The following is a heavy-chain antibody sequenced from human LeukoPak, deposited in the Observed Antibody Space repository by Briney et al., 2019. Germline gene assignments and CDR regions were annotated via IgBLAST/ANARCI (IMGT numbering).Heavy chain of an antibody. CDR2: ISYDGSNK. V-gene: IGHV3-30*04. CDR3: ARALIAAAGAGLDY. J-gene: IGHJ4*02. Sequence: PGGSLRLSCAPSGFTFSSYAMHRVRQAPGKGLEWGAVISYDGSNKYYADSVKGRFPISRDNSKNTLYLQMNSLRAEDTAVYYCARALIAAAGAGLDYWGQGTLVTVSS. D-gene: IGHD6-13*01. CDR1: GFTFSSYA.